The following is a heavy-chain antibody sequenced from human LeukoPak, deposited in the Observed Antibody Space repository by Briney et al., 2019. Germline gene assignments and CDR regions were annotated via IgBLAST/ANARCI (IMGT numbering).Heavy chain of an antibody. CDR3: AREQVPVEGYFDY. V-gene: IGHV3-21*01. Sequence: GGSLRLSCAASGFTFSSYSMNWVRQAPGKGLEWASSISSSSSYIYYADSVKGRFTISRDNAKNSLYLQMNSLRAEDTAVYYCAREQVPVEGYFDYWGQGTLVTVSS. J-gene: IGHJ4*02. D-gene: IGHD2-8*02. CDR1: GFTFSSYS. CDR2: ISSSSSYI.